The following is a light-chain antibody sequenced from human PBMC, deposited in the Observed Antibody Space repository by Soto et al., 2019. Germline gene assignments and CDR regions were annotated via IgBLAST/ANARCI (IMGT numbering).Light chain of an antibody. Sequence: EIVLTQSPGTLSLSPGERTTLSCRASQSVSSNFVDWYQQKPGQPPRLLIYGASSRATGIPDRFSGRGSGTDFTLTISRLEAEDLEVYYCQQYETSPRTFGQGTKVEI. CDR2: GAS. CDR3: QQYETSPRT. CDR1: QSVSSNF. J-gene: IGKJ1*01. V-gene: IGKV3-20*01.